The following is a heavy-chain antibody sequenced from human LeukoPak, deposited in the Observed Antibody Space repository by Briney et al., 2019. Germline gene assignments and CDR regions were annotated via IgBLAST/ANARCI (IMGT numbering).Heavy chain of an antibody. CDR3: ASKLAARPKVYYYGMDV. CDR2: IIPIFGTA. Sequence: SVKVSCKASGGTFSSYAISWVRQAPGQGLEWMGGIIPIFGTANYAQKFQGRVTITADESTSTAYMELSSLRSEDTAVYYCASKLAARPKVYYYGMDVWGQGTTVTVSS. J-gene: IGHJ6*02. D-gene: IGHD6-6*01. CDR1: GGTFSSYA. V-gene: IGHV1-69*01.